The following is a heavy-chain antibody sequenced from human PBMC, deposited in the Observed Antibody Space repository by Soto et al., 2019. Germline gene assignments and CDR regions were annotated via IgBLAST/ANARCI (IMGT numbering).Heavy chain of an antibody. CDR3: ATEGDYY. V-gene: IGHV1-2*02. J-gene: IGHJ4*02. CDR2: INPNSGGT. CDR1: GYSFSVYN. D-gene: IGHD3-16*01. Sequence: QVQLVQSGAEVKKPGASVKVSCKASGYSFSVYNIHWVRQAPGQGLEWMGWINPNSGGTNSAQKFQGRVTMTRDMSINTAYMELSRLRSDDTAVYYCATEGDYYWGQGTLVTVSS.